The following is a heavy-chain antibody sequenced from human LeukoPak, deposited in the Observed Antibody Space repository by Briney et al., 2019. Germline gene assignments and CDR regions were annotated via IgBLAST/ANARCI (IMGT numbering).Heavy chain of an antibody. D-gene: IGHD5-12*01. CDR1: GFTFSSYS. J-gene: IGHJ4*02. V-gene: IGHV3-48*01. CDR2: ISSSSSTI. Sequence: GGSLRLSCAASGFTFSSYSMNWVGQAPGKGLEWVSYISSSSSTIYYADSVKGRFTISRDNAKNSLYLQMKSLRAEEKAVYYCASEIVATIYGVRDYWGQGTLVTVSS. CDR3: ASEIVATIYGVRDY.